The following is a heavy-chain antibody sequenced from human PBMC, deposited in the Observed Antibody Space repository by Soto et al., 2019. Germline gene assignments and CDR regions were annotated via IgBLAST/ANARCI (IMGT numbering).Heavy chain of an antibody. J-gene: IGHJ5*01. Sequence: QVQLVQSGAEVKKPGASVKVSCKASGYIFTNYYIYWVRQAPGQGLEYIGIINPGGGATDYAQKFQGRVTMTRETSTSTVYMELSSLRYEDTAVYYCARGIVGDLILWFDSWGQGTLVTVSS. CDR2: INPGGGAT. CDR3: ARGIVGDLILWFDS. CDR1: GYIFTNYY. D-gene: IGHD1-26*01. V-gene: IGHV1-46*01.